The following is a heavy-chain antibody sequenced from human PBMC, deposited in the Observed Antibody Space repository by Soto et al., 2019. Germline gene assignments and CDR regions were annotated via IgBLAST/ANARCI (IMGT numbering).Heavy chain of an antibody. D-gene: IGHD3-22*01. CDR2: IYYSGST. J-gene: IGHJ4*02. V-gene: IGHV4-30-4*01. Sequence: QVQLQESGPGLVKPSQTLSLTCTVSGGSISSGDYYWSWIRQPPGKGLECIGYIYYSGSTYYNPSLTSRVTISVDTSKNQFSLKLSSVTAADTAVYYCARVPFYDSSGRSYYFDYWGQGTLVTVSS. CDR3: ARVPFYDSSGRSYYFDY. CDR1: GGSISSGDYY.